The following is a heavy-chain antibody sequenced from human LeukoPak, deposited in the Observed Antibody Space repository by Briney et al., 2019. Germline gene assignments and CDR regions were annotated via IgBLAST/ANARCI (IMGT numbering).Heavy chain of an antibody. J-gene: IGHJ5*02. D-gene: IGHD1-26*01. CDR1: DGSISTNY. CDR2: IYASGST. Sequence: KPSETLSLTRTVSDGSISTNYWSWIRQPAGKGLEWIGRIYASGSTNYKPSLKSRVTMSVDTSKNQFSLKLSSVTAADTAVYYCARETHSGRYSLDNWFDPWGQGTLVTVSS. V-gene: IGHV4-4*07. CDR3: ARETHSGRYSLDNWFDP.